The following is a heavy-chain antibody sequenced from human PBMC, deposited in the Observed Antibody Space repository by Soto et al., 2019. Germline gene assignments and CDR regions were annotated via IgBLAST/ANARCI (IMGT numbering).Heavy chain of an antibody. CDR2: INPNSGGT. V-gene: IGHV1-2*04. CDR3: ARDQAVVTPYYYYGMDV. CDR1: GYTFTGYY. J-gene: IGHJ6*02. D-gene: IGHD2-21*02. Sequence: ASVKVSCKASGYTFTGYYMHWVRQAPGQGLEWMGWINPNSGGTNYAQKFQGWVTMTRDTSISTAYMELSRLRSDDTAVYYCARDQAVVTPYYYYGMDVWGQGITVTVSS.